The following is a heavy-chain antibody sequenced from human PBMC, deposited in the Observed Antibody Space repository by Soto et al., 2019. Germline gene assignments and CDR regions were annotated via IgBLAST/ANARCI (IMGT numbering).Heavy chain of an antibody. CDR3: ARAPFDQLLLYYYGMDV. Sequence: ASVKVSCKASGGTFSSYAISWVRQAPGQGLEWMGGIIPIFGTANYAQKFQGRVTITADESTSTAYMELSSLRSEDTAVYYCARAPFDQLLLYYYGMDVWGQGTTVTVSS. V-gene: IGHV1-69*13. J-gene: IGHJ6*02. CDR2: IIPIFGTA. D-gene: IGHD2-2*01. CDR1: GGTFSSYA.